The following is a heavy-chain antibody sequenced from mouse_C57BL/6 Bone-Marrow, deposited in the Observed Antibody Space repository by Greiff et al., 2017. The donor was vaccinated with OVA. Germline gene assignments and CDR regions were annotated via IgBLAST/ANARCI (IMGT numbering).Heavy chain of an antibody. CDR2: IDPSDSYT. CDR1: GYTFTSYW. J-gene: IGHJ2*01. CDR3: ARPSYGYDVFDY. Sequence: VQLQQPGAELVKPGASVKLSCKASGYTFTSYWMQWVKQRPGQGLEWIGEIDPSDSYTNYNQKFKGKATLTVDTSSSTAYMQLSSLTSEDSAVYYCARPSYGYDVFDYWGQGTTLTVSS. D-gene: IGHD2-14*01. V-gene: IGHV1-50*01.